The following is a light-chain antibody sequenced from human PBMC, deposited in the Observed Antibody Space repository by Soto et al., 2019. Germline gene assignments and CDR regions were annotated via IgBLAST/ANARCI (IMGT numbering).Light chain of an antibody. J-gene: IGKJ4*01. CDR3: QQYYSYGLT. V-gene: IGKV1-8*01. Sequence: AIRLTQSPSSFSASTGDRVTITCRASQGISSYLAWYQQKPGKAPKLLIYAASTLQSGVPSRFSGSGTRTNFTLTISCLQSEDFATYYCQQYYSYGLTFGGGTKVEIK. CDR2: AAS. CDR1: QGISSY.